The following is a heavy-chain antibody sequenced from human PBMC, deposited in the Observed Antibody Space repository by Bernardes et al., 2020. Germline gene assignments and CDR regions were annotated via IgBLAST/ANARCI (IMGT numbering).Heavy chain of an antibody. CDR1: GFTFSSYS. Sequence: GWSLSLSCAASGFTFSSYSMNWVRQAPGKGLEWVSSISSSSSYIYYADSVKGRFTISRDNAKNSLYLQMNSLRAEDTAVYYCARDSGYSSGWYLHFVYWGQGTLVTVSS. CDR2: ISSSSSYI. CDR3: ARDSGYSSGWYLHFVY. D-gene: IGHD6-19*01. V-gene: IGHV3-21*01. J-gene: IGHJ4*02.